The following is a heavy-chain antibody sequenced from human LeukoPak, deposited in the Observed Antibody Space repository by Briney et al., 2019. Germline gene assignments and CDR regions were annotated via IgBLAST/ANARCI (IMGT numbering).Heavy chain of an antibody. Sequence: ASVTVSCRGSGYTFTGYYMHWVRQAPGQGLEWMGWINPNSGGTNYAQKFQGWVTMTRDTSISTAYMELRSLRSDDTAVYYCARDSARGDAFDIWGQGTMVTVSS. CDR1: GYTFTGYY. J-gene: IGHJ3*02. D-gene: IGHD3-10*01. CDR2: INPNSGGT. V-gene: IGHV1-2*04. CDR3: ARDSARGDAFDI.